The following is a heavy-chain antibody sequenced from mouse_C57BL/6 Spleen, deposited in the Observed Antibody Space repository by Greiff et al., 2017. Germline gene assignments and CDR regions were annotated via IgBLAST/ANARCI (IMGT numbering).Heavy chain of an antibody. CDR1: GHTFTSYW. Sequence: QVHVKQSGAELAKPGASVKLSCKASGHTFTSYWMHWVKQRPGQGLEWIGYINPSSGYTKYNQKFKDKATLTADKSSSTAYMQLSSLTYEDSAVYYCARSPLLFAYWGQGALVTVSA. CDR2: INPSSGYT. CDR3: ARSPLLFAY. J-gene: IGHJ3*01. V-gene: IGHV1-7*01. D-gene: IGHD2-1*01.